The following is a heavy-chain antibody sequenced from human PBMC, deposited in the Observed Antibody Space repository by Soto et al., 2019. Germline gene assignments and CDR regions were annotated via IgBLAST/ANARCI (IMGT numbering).Heavy chain of an antibody. CDR1: GFSFKDRG. J-gene: IGHJ1*01. Sequence: GGSLRLSCVASGFSFKDRGMHWVRQAPGKGLEWVAAVSVDGGWKTDYADSVKGRFTISRDDSQNTLYLQMSSLRPEDTAVYYCADDFGSGNHPFSEYCRRWGQGTQVTVSS. CDR2: VSVDGGWKT. D-gene: IGHD3-10*01. CDR3: ADDFGSGNHPFSEYCRR. V-gene: IGHV3-30*18.